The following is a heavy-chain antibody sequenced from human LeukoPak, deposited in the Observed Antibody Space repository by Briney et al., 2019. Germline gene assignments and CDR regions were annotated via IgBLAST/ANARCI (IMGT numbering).Heavy chain of an antibody. CDR3: ARRRAEGGSNGLYNWFDP. V-gene: IGHV4-59*08. D-gene: IGHD6-13*01. Sequence: SETLSLTCTVSGDSINDYYWGWIRQPPGKGLEWIGYIYFTGSTRYNPSLESRVTISVDTSRNQFSLKLSSVTAADTAVYYCARRRAEGGSNGLYNWFDPWGQGILVTVSS. J-gene: IGHJ5*02. CDR2: IYFTGST. CDR1: GDSINDYY.